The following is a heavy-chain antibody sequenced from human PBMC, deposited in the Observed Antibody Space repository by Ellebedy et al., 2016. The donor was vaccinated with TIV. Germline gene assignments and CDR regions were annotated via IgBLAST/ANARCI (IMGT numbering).Heavy chain of an antibody. D-gene: IGHD3/OR15-3a*01. Sequence: ASVKVSCKASGYTFTSYNIHWVRQAPGQGLEWMGKIIPYAGSITYAPKFLGRVTMTRDTSTSTVYMELSSLTSGDTAVYYCARDDAYRTGHDYWGQGTLVTVSS. V-gene: IGHV1-46*01. CDR2: IIPYAGSI. J-gene: IGHJ4*02. CDR1: GYTFTSYN. CDR3: ARDDAYRTGHDY.